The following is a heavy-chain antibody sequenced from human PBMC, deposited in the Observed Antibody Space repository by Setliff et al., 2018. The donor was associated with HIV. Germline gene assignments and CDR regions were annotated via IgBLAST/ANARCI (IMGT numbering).Heavy chain of an antibody. V-gene: IGHV4-38-2*02. CDR1: GYSISSGYY. CDR3: ARGSRNYYGSGALDY. CDR2: IHHSGST. J-gene: IGHJ4*02. Sequence: SETLSLTCPVSGYSISSGYYWGWIRQPPGRGLEWIGAIHHSGSTNYNPSLQSRVTISMVASRNQFSLKLSSVTAADTAVYHCARGSRNYYGSGALDYWGQGTLVTVSS. D-gene: IGHD3-10*01.